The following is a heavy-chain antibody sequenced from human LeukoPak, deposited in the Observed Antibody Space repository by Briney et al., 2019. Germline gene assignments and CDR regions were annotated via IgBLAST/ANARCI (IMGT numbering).Heavy chain of an antibody. CDR2: IYYSGST. Sequence: SETLSLTCTVSGGSISSYYWSWIRQPPGKGLEWIGYIYYSGSTNYNPSLKSRVTISVDTSKNQFSLKLSSVTAADTAVYYRARHVFWGIGATTGDYFDYWGQGTLVTVSS. J-gene: IGHJ4*02. CDR3: ARHVFWGIGATTGDYFDY. CDR1: GGSISSYY. D-gene: IGHD5-12*01. V-gene: IGHV4-59*08.